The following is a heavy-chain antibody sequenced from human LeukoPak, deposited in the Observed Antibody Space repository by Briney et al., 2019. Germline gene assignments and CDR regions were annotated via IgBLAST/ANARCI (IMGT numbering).Heavy chain of an antibody. Sequence: GGSLRLSCAASGFTFSSYAMSWVRQAPGKGLEWVSAIRDSGSSTHYADSVKGRFTTSRDNSKNTLFLQMNSLRAEDTAIYYCANMFGVVITGSYGMDVLGQGTTVTVS. D-gene: IGHD3-3*01. V-gene: IGHV3-23*01. CDR3: ANMFGVVITGSYGMDV. J-gene: IGHJ6*02. CDR1: GFTFSSYA. CDR2: IRDSGSST.